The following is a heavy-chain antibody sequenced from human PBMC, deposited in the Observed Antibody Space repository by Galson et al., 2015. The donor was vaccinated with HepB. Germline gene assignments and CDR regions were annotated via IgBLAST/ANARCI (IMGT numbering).Heavy chain of an antibody. V-gene: IGHV6-1*01. J-gene: IGHJ4*02. CDR1: GDSVSSNSAA. Sequence: CAISGDSVSSNSAAWNWIRQSPSRGLEWLGRTYYRSKWYNDYAVSVKSRITINPDTSKNQFSLQLNSVTPEDTAVYYCARAGSSSWYVGVFDYWGQGTLVTVSS. CDR2: TYYRSKWYN. D-gene: IGHD6-13*01. CDR3: ARAGSSSWYVGVFDY.